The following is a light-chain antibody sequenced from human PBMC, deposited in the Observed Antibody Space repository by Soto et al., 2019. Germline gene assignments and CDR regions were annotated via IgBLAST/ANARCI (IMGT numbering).Light chain of an antibody. CDR1: QSISNY. V-gene: IGKV1-39*01. Sequence: DIQMTQSPSSLSASLGDRVTITCRASQSISNYLNWYQQKPGKAPKLLIYAASSMQSGDPTRFSGSGSETDFTLTISSLQPDDSATYYCQQSFSPLWTFGQGTNVEF. CDR2: AAS. J-gene: IGKJ1*01. CDR3: QQSFSPLWT.